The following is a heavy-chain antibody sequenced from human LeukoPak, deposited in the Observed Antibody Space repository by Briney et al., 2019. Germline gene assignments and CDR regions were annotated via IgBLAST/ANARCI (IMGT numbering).Heavy chain of an antibody. Sequence: GRSLRLSCAASEFTYTKHAMHWVRQAPGKGLEWVAVISYDGSNKKYADSVKGRFTISRDNSKNTLYLQMNSLRAEDTAVYYCARTLIEYSVSSCYFDYWGQGIQVTVSS. V-gene: IGHV3-30*04. CDR1: EFTYTKHA. J-gene: IGHJ4*02. CDR2: ISYDGSNK. D-gene: IGHD6-6*01. CDR3: ARTLIEYSVSSCYFDY.